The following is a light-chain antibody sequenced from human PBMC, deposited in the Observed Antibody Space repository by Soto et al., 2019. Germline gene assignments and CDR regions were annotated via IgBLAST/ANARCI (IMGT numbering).Light chain of an antibody. Sequence: QAVVTQEPSLTVSPGGTVTLTCASSTGAVTSGYYPNWFQQKPGQAPRALIFNTGNRHPWTPARFSGSLLEGKAALTLSDVQPEDEADHYCLLYYGGAYVFGTGTKVTVL. J-gene: IGLJ1*01. V-gene: IGLV7-43*01. CDR3: LLYYGGAYV. CDR1: TGAVTSGYY. CDR2: NTG.